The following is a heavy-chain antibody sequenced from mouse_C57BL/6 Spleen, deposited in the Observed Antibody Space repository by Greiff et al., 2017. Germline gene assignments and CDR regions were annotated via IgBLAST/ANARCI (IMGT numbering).Heavy chain of an antibody. Sequence: VQLQQPGAELVKPGASVKMSCKASGYTFTSYWITWVKQRPGQGLEWIGDIYPGSGSTNYNEKFKSKATLTVDTSSSTAYMQLSSLTSEDSAVYYCARSLITTVVARGYFDYWGQGTTLTVSS. V-gene: IGHV1-55*01. D-gene: IGHD1-1*01. J-gene: IGHJ2*01. CDR3: ARSLITTVVARGYFDY. CDR1: GYTFTSYW. CDR2: IYPGSGST.